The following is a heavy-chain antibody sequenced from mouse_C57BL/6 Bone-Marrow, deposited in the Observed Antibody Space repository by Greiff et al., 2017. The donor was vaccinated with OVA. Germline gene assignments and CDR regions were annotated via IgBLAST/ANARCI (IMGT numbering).Heavy chain of an antibody. Sequence: VQLVESGGDLVKPGGSLKLSCAASGFTFSSYGMSWVRQTPDKRLEWVATISSGGSYTYYPDSVKGRFTISRDNAKNTLYLQMSSLKSEDTAMYYCARPGNAYWGQGTLVTVSA. V-gene: IGHV5-6*01. CDR1: GFTFSSYG. D-gene: IGHD4-1*01. CDR3: ARPGNAY. CDR2: ISSGGSYT. J-gene: IGHJ3*01.